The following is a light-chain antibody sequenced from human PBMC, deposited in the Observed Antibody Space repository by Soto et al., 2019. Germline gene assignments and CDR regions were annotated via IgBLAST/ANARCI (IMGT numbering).Light chain of an antibody. CDR1: QSVSNNY. CDR3: QQYDSSRLT. Sequence: EIVLTQSPGTLSLSPGERATLSCRASQSVSNNYLAWYQQKPGQAPRLLIYGASNRATGIPDRFSGSGSETDFTLTISRLEPEDFAVYYCQQYDSSRLTFGGGTKVDIK. CDR2: GAS. J-gene: IGKJ4*01. V-gene: IGKV3-20*01.